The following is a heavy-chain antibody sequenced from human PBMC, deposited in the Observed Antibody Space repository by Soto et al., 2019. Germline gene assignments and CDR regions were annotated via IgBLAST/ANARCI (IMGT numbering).Heavy chain of an antibody. J-gene: IGHJ6*02. D-gene: IGHD4-17*01. V-gene: IGHV3-23*01. Sequence: GGSLRLSCAASGFTFSSYAMSWVRQAPGKGLEWVSAISGSGDSTYHADSVRGRFTISRDNSKSTLFLQMNSLRAEDTAIYYCAKDLFPSTLTTRVYYYYGMDVGGQGTTVTVS. CDR1: GFTFSSYA. CDR3: AKDLFPSTLTTRVYYYYGMDV. CDR2: ISGSGDST.